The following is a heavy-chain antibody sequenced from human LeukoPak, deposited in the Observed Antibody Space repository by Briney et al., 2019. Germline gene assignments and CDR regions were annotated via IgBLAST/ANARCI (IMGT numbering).Heavy chain of an antibody. Sequence: SGGSLRLSCAASGFTVSSNYMNWVRQAPGKGLEWVSVIYSGGSTYYADSVKGRFTISRDNSKNTLYLQMSSLRAEDTAVYYCARAPPGDDFWSGYYTSWGQGTLVTVSS. J-gene: IGHJ4*02. CDR3: ARAPPGDDFWSGYYTS. CDR1: GFTVSSNY. V-gene: IGHV3-66*01. D-gene: IGHD3-3*01. CDR2: IYSGGST.